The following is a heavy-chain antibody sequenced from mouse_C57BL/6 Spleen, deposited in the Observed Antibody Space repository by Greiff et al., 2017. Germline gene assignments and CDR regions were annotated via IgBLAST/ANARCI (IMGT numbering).Heavy chain of an antibody. Sequence: EAQLQQSGAELVRPGASVKLSCTASGFNIKDDYMHWVKQRPEQGLEWIGWIDPENGDTEYASKFQGKATITADTSSNTAYLQLSSLTSEDTAVYYCTKAYYSKVWFAYWGQGTLVTVSA. CDR1: GFNIKDDY. J-gene: IGHJ3*01. V-gene: IGHV14-4*01. CDR2: IDPENGDT. CDR3: TKAYYSKVWFAY. D-gene: IGHD2-5*01.